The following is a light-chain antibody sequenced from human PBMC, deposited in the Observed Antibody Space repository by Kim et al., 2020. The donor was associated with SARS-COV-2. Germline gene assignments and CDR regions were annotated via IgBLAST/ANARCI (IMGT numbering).Light chain of an antibody. CDR3: QQYNNWPRT. V-gene: IGKV3-15*01. Sequence: VSPGERPTLSCRASRSVRSTLAWYQQKPGQVPRLLIKGASTRATGIPARFRGSGSGTEFTLTISSLQSEDLAVYYGQQYNNWPRTFGAGTQVDIK. CDR1: RSVRST. CDR2: GAS. J-gene: IGKJ3*01.